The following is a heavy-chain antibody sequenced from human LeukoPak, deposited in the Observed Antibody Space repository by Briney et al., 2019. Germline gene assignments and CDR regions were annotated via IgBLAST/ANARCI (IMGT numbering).Heavy chain of an antibody. V-gene: IGHV4-59*01. CDR2: IYYSGST. J-gene: IGHJ4*02. D-gene: IGHD3-3*01. CDR3: ARWSGNRVSDY. Sequence: SETLSLTCTVSGGSISSYYWSWIRQPPGKGLEWIGYIYYSGSTNHNPSLKSRVTISVDTSKNQFSLKLSSVTAADTAVYYCARWSGNRVSDYWGQGTLVTVSS. CDR1: GGSISSYY.